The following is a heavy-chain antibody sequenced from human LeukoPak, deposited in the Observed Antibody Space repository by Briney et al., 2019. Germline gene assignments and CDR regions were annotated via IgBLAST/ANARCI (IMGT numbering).Heavy chain of an antibody. CDR2: VYYDGST. CDR1: GDSFSSANYY. V-gene: IGHV4-30-4*08. D-gene: IGHD3-10*01. J-gene: IGHJ4*02. CDR3: VRGLTGYSYFFDY. Sequence: PSQTLSLTCTVSGDSFSSANYYWTWVRQPPGKGLERIGYVYYDGSTYYHPSLQSRLAISVDTSKNHFSLNLTSVTAADTAVYYCVRGLTGYSYFFDYWGQGALVTVSS.